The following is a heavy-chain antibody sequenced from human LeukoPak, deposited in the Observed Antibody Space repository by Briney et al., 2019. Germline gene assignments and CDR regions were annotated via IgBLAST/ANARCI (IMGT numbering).Heavy chain of an antibody. CDR3: AKDRFGYGFNDLFDY. V-gene: IGHV1-69*05. Sequence: SVKVSCKASGGTFSSYAITWVRQAPGQGPEWMGGIIPIFGTANYAQKFQGRVTITTDESTSTAYMELSSLRSEDTAVYYCAKDRFGYGFNDLFDYWGQGTLVTVSS. J-gene: IGHJ4*02. D-gene: IGHD5-18*01. CDR2: IIPIFGTA. CDR1: GGTFSSYA.